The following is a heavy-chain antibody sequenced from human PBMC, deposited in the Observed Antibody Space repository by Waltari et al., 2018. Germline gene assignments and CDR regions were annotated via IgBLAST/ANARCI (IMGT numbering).Heavy chain of an antibody. J-gene: IGHJ4*02. CDR1: GFTFSTYL. V-gene: IGHV3-7*01. CDR3: ARDPHYSNFDY. Sequence: EVHLVESGGGLVQPGGSLRLSCAASGFTFSTYLMTWVRQAPGKGLEWLANIKGDGSQKNYVDSVKGRFTISRDTANNSLYLQMNSLRAEDTAVYYCARDPHYSNFDYWGQGTLVTVSS. D-gene: IGHD4-4*01. CDR2: IKGDGSQK.